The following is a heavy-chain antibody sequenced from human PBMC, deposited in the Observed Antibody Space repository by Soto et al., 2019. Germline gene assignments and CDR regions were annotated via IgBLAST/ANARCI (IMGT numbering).Heavy chain of an antibody. J-gene: IGHJ4*02. V-gene: IGHV3-30*18. D-gene: IGHD3-9*01. CDR3: AKDFLSDTPRLSCSWRFYWTGQ. CDR1: GFLFIHYA. Sequence: PGGSLRLSCAASGFLFIHYAMFWVLPAPGKGLEWLAAISDDGSQTYYADSAKGRFTISRDNSEDTLYLHLDRLRTEDTALYYCAKDFLSDTPRLSCSWRFYWTGQWGKGNQVTVAS. CDR2: ISDDGSQT.